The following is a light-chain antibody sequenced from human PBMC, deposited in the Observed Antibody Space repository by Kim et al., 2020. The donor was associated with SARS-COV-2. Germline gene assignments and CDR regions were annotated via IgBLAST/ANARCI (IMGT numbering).Light chain of an antibody. CDR1: QSVGRS. CDR3: QQRSNWPLT. J-gene: IGKJ4*01. Sequence: LSPGERAALSCRASQSVGRSLAWYQQKPGQAPRLLIYDAFNRATGIPARFSGSGSGTDFTLTISSLEPEDFAVYYCQQRSNWPLTFGGGTKVDIK. V-gene: IGKV3-11*01. CDR2: DAF.